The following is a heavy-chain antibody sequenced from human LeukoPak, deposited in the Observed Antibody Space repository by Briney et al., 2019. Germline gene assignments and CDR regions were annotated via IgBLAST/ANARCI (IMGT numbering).Heavy chain of an antibody. CDR2: IYPGDSES. V-gene: IGHV5-51*01. CDR3: ARSLMVRGVPNWFVP. Sequence: GESLKISCKASGYSFSNYWIGWVRQMPGKGLEWMGFIYPGDSESRYSPSFQGQVTISVDKSISTAYLQWSSLKASDTAMYYCARSLMVRGVPNWFVPWGQGTLVTVSS. CDR1: GYSFSNYW. J-gene: IGHJ5*02. D-gene: IGHD3-10*01.